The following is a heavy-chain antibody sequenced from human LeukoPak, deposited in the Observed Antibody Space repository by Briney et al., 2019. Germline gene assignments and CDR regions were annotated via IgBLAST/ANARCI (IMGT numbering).Heavy chain of an antibody. CDR3: TRHYDSDSSGDPDWFDP. J-gene: IGHJ5*02. CDR2: ISNSGRT. Sequence: KASETLSLTCSVSGASVTIDYWSWIRQPPGKGLEWIGHISNSGRTTYRSSLKSRVTISLDTSRNQFSLKLTSVTAADTAIYYCTRHYDSDSSGDPDWFDPWGQGTQVIVSS. D-gene: IGHD3-22*01. V-gene: IGHV4-59*08. CDR1: GASVTIDY.